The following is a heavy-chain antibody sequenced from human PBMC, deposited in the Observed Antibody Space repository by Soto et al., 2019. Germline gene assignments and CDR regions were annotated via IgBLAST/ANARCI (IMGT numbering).Heavy chain of an antibody. CDR3: TRDTLYCSGGSCYGGADY. V-gene: IGHV3-49*03. CDR2: IRSKAYGGTT. J-gene: IGHJ4*02. Sequence: PGGSLRLSCTASGFPFGDYAMSWFRQAPGKGLEWVGFIRSKAYGGTTEYAASVKGRFTISRDDSKSIAYLQMNSLKTEDTAVYYCTRDTLYCSGGSCYGGADYWGQGTLVTVSS. D-gene: IGHD2-15*01. CDR1: GFPFGDYA.